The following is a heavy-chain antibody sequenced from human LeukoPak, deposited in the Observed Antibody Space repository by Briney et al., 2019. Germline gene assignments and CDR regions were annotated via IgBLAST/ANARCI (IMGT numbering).Heavy chain of an antibody. V-gene: IGHV5-51*01. CDR3: ARLGGGSGSAFDY. J-gene: IGHJ4*02. CDR2: IYPGDSDT. D-gene: IGHD3-10*01. CDR1: GYSFSSYW. Sequence: GESLKISCKGSGYSFSSYWLGWVRQMPGKGLAWMGIIYPGDSDTRYSPSFQGQVTMLADKSISTAYLQWSSLKASDTAIYYCARLGGGSGSAFDYWGQGTLVTVSS.